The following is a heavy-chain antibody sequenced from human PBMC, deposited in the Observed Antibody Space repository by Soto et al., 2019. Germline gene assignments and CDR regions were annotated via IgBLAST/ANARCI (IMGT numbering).Heavy chain of an antibody. J-gene: IGHJ6*02. V-gene: IGHV5-51*01. CDR1: RYSLTLYY. CDR2: IYPGDSDT. Sequence: GDTLKIFRSGSRYSLTLYYIVCVRQLPRKGLEWMGIIYPGDSDTRYSPSFQGQVTISADKSISTAYLQWSSLKASDTAMYYCARHRADTATSGYGMDVWGQGTTVTVSS. CDR3: ARHRADTATSGYGMDV. D-gene: IGHD5-18*01.